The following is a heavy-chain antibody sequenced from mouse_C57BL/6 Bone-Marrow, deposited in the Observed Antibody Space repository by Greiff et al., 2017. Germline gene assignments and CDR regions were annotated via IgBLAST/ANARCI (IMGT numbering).Heavy chain of an antibody. CDR3: AREGSHYYGRSDRYAMDY. J-gene: IGHJ4*01. CDR2: LNPTYGTT. CDR1: GSSFTDYN. Sequence: EVQLKESGPELVKPGASVKISCKASGSSFTDYNMNWVKQSNGKSLEWIGVLNPTYGTTSYNQKFKDKATLTVDQSSSTAYMQLTILTSEDSAVYDCAREGSHYYGRSDRYAMDYWGQGTSDTVSS. D-gene: IGHD1-1*01. V-gene: IGHV1-39*01.